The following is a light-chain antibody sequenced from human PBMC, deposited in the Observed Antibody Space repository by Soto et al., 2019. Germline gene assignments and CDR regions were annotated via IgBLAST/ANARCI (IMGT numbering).Light chain of an antibody. CDR3: QQYDEWPLT. J-gene: IGKJ3*01. CDR2: DSS. V-gene: IGKV3-15*01. Sequence: VLTQSPATLSVSPGEGATLSCRASQSVGRSLAWYQQKPGQTPRLLMFDSSTRATGIPAKVSGSGSGTEFTLTISSLQSEDFAIFYCQQYDEWPLTFGPGTKVEI. CDR1: QSVGRS.